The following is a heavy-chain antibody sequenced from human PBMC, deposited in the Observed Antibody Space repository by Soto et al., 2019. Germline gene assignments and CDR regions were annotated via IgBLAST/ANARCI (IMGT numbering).Heavy chain of an antibody. V-gene: IGHV3-74*01. D-gene: IGHD3-22*01. CDR1: GFTFSSYW. CDR2: INSDGSST. Sequence: GGSLRLSCAASGFTFSSYWMHWVRQAPGKGLVWVSRINSDGSSTSYADSVKGRFTISRDNAKNTLYLQMNSLRAEDTAVYYCARGVKKRGPGGYSSGYYPNPIYYYYGMDVWGQGTTVTVSS. J-gene: IGHJ6*02. CDR3: ARGVKKRGPGGYSSGYYPNPIYYYYGMDV.